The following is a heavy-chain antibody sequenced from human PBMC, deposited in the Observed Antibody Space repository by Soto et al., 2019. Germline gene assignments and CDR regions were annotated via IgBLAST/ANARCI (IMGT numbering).Heavy chain of an antibody. CDR3: ARGTTTSAFSAMDV. CDR2: ISYDGDNK. Sequence: QVQLVESGGGVVQPGRSLRLSCAASGFTFSYHALNWVRQAPGKGLEWVAVISYDGDNKYIAESVKGRFTISRDNSKNTVSLQMNSLRTEDTAMYFCARGTTTSAFSAMDVWGQWTTVTVSS. J-gene: IGHJ6*02. V-gene: IGHV3-30-3*01. CDR1: GFTFSYHA. D-gene: IGHD1-1*01.